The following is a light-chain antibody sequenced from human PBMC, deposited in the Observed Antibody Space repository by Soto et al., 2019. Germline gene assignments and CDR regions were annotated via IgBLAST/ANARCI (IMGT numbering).Light chain of an antibody. CDR3: QQRSNWHR. CDR1: QSVSSY. Sequence: EIVLTQSPATLSLSPGERATLSCRASQSVSSYLAWYQQKPGQAPRLLIYDASNRATGIPARFSGSGSGTDCTLTISSLEPEDCAVYYCQQRSNWHRVGGGTKVEIK. J-gene: IGKJ4*01. CDR2: DAS. V-gene: IGKV3-11*01.